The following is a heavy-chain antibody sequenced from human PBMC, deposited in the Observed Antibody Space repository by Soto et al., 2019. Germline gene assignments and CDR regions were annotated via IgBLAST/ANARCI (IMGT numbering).Heavy chain of an antibody. J-gene: IGHJ5*02. CDR3: ARAILAARRSWPENNWFDP. CDR1: GFTFSSYW. D-gene: IGHD6-6*01. V-gene: IGHV3-7*01. CDR2: IKQDGSEK. Sequence: PGGSLRLSCAASGFTFSSYWMSWVRQAPGKGLEWVANIKQDGSEKYYVDSVKGRFTISRDNAKNSLYLQMNSLRAEDTAVYYCARAILAARRSWPENNWFDPWGQGTLVTVSS.